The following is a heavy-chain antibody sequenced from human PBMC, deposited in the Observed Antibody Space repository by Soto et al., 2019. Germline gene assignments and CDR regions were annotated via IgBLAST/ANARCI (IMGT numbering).Heavy chain of an antibody. J-gene: IGHJ5*02. Sequence: VQLVESGGGLVKPGGSLRLSCAASGFTFSSYSMNWVRQAPGQGLEWMGIINPSGGSTSYAQKFQGRVTMTRDTSTSTVYMELSSLRSEDTAVYYCARSTVGQLVNWFDPWGQGTLVTVSS. CDR3: ARSTVGQLVNWFDP. D-gene: IGHD6-6*01. CDR1: GFTFSSYS. V-gene: IGHV1-46*01. CDR2: INPSGGST.